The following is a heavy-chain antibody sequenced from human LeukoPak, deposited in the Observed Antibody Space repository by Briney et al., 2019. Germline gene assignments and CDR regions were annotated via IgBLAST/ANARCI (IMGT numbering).Heavy chain of an antibody. CDR1: GFTFSSCG. D-gene: IGHD1-14*01. Sequence: GGSLRLSCAASGFTFSSCGFNWVRQAPGKGLEWVSSIGPTAPDRYYADSVRGRFIISRDNAKNSMYLQMDSLRDEDTAVYYCATETIGRHYDYWGQGTLLTVSS. V-gene: IGHV3-21*01. CDR2: IGPTAPDR. J-gene: IGHJ4*02. CDR3: ATETIGRHYDY.